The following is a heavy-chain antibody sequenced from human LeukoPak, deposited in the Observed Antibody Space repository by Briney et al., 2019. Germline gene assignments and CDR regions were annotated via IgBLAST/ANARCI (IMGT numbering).Heavy chain of an antibody. CDR2: IYPGDSDT. V-gene: IGHV5-51*01. J-gene: IGHJ4*02. Sequence: GESLKISCKASGYTFISYWIAWVRQMPEKGLEWMGIIYPGDSDTRYSPSFQGQVTIAADRSITTAYLQWSSLKASDTAMYCCSRRYDSSGHYYVDWGQGTLVTVSS. CDR3: SRRYDSSGHYYVD. CDR1: GYTFISYW. D-gene: IGHD3-22*01.